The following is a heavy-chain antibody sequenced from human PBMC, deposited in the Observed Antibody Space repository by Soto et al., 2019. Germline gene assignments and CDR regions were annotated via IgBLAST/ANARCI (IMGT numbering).Heavy chain of an antibody. Sequence: LSLTCTVSGGSIRSYYWSWIRQPPGKGLEWIGYIYYSGSTNYNPSLKSRVTISVDTSKNQFSLKLSSVTAADTAVYYCAASYGDYGNWFDPWGQGTLVTVSS. V-gene: IGHV4-59*01. D-gene: IGHD4-17*01. CDR1: GGSIRSYY. CDR2: IYYSGST. J-gene: IGHJ5*02. CDR3: AASYGDYGNWFDP.